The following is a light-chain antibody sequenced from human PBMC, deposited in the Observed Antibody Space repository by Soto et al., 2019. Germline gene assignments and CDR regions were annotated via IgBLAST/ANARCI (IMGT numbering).Light chain of an antibody. CDR1: QSISSW. J-gene: IGKJ1*01. CDR2: DAS. CDR3: QQYNSYLT. V-gene: IGKV1-5*01. Sequence: IRSTKYNTHMSASVGDMVTITCPASQSISSWLAWYQRKPRKAPKLLIYDASSLESGVPSRFSGSGSGTEFTLTISILPPDDFATYCCQQYNSYLTFGQGTKADIK.